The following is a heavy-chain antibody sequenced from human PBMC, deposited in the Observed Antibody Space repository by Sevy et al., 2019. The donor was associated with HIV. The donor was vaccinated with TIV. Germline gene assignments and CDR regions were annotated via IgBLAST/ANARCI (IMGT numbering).Heavy chain of an antibody. CDR2: IRGSGGST. CDR3: AKALDCSSTSCYDPFDY. CDR1: GFTFSSYA. D-gene: IGHD2-2*01. Sequence: GGSLRLSCAASGFTFSSYAMSWVRQAPGKGLEWVSAIRGSGGSTYYADSVKGRFTISRDNSKNTLYLQMNSLRAEDTAVYYGAKALDCSSTSCYDPFDYWGQGTLVTVSS. J-gene: IGHJ4*02. V-gene: IGHV3-23*01.